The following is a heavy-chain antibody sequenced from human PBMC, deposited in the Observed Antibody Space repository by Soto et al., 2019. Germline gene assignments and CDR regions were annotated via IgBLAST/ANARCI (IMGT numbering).Heavy chain of an antibody. CDR1: GFSFSSYA. CDR2: ISGSGDST. CDR3: ARRSSGWYFDY. J-gene: IGHJ4*02. Sequence: EVPLLESGGGLVQPGGSLRLSCAASGFSFSSYAMNWVRQAPGKGLEWVSVISGSGDSTYYADSVKGRFTISRDNSKNPLYLQMISLRAEDTAVYYCARRSSGWYFDYWGQGTLVIVSS. D-gene: IGHD6-19*01. V-gene: IGHV3-23*01.